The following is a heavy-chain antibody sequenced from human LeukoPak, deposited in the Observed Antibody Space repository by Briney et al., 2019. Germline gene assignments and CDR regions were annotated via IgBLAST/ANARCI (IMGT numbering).Heavy chain of an antibody. CDR3: AKSGTYSSSSGYIDS. V-gene: IGHV3-9*01. J-gene: IGHJ4*02. Sequence: PGGSLRLSCAASRFTFDGYAMHWVRQAPGKGLEWVSSISWNSGNTDYAASVEGRFTISRDNAKKSLHLQMNSLRAEDTALYYCAKSGTYSSSSGYIDSWGQGTLVTVSS. D-gene: IGHD6-6*01. CDR1: RFTFDGYA. CDR2: ISWNSGNT.